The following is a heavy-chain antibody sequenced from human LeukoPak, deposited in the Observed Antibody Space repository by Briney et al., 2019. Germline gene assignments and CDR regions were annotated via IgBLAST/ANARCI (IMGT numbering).Heavy chain of an antibody. Sequence: KPSETLSLTCTVSGGSISTSSYYWGWVRQPPGRGLEWIGNIFYSGSTYYSPSLKSRVTMSVDTSKNQFSLKLSSVTAADTAVYYCARYYTVVTTYRAFDIWGQGTMVTVSS. J-gene: IGHJ3*02. V-gene: IGHV4-39*07. CDR1: GGSISTSSYY. D-gene: IGHD4-23*01. CDR3: ARYYTVVTTYRAFDI. CDR2: IFYSGST.